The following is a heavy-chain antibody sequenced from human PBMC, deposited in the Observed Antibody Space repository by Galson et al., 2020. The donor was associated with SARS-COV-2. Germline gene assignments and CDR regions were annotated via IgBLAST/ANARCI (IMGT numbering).Heavy chain of an antibody. CDR2: ISYDGSNK. V-gene: IGHV3-30-3*01. CDR3: ARVLVLYYYGMDV. Sequence: SCAASGFTFSSYAMHWVRQAPGKGLEWVAVISYDGSNKYYADSVKGRFTISRDNSKNTLYLQMNSLRAEDTAVYYCARVLVLYYYGMDVWGQGTTVTVSS. J-gene: IGHJ6*02. CDR1: GFTFSSYA. D-gene: IGHD6-13*01.